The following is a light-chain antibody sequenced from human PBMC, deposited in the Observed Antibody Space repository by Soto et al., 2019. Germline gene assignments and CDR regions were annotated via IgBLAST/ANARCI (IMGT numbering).Light chain of an antibody. J-gene: IGLJ3*02. CDR1: SSNIGAGYG. Sequence: QSVLTQPPSVSGAPGQTVTISCTGSSSNIGAGYGVHWYQQLPGTAPKLLIYVNTNRPSGVPDRFSGSKSGTSASLAITGRQAGDEADYYCQSYDTSLSASVFGGGTKLTVL. CDR3: QSYDTSLSASV. CDR2: VNT. V-gene: IGLV1-40*01.